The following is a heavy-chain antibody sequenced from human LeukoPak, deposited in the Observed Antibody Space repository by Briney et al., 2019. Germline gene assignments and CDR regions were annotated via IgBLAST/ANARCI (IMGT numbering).Heavy chain of an antibody. V-gene: IGHV3-23*01. CDR3: VYRTPRRAIYFDY. D-gene: IGHD2-21*01. CDR1: GFTFSSSA. J-gene: IGHJ4*01. CDR2: ISGSGGST. Sequence: GGSLRLSCAASGFTFSSSAMSWVRQAPGKGLEWVSAISGSGGSTYYADSVKGRFTISRDNSKNTLYLQMNSLRAEDTAVYYCVYRTPRRAIYFDYWGHGTLVTVSS.